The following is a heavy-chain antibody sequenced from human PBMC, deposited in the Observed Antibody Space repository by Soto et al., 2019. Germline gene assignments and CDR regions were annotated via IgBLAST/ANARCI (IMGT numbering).Heavy chain of an antibody. D-gene: IGHD1-26*01. CDR1: GFTFDDYA. Sequence: LRLSCAASGFTFDDYAMHWVRQAPGKGLEWVSGISWNSGSIGYADSVKGRFTISRDNAKNSLYLQMNSLRAEDTALYYCAKDGGVGAYNYFDYWGQGTLVTVSS. CDR3: AKDGGVGAYNYFDY. CDR2: ISWNSGSI. J-gene: IGHJ4*02. V-gene: IGHV3-9*01.